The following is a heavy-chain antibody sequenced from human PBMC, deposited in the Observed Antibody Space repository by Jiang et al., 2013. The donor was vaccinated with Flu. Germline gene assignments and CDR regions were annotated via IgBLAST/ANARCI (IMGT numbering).Heavy chain of an antibody. CDR1: GSSISSHY. J-gene: IGHJ5*02. CDR2: IYYSGST. D-gene: IGHD2-2*02. V-gene: IGHV4-59*11. CDR3: ARDLAPERYCSTTSCYTQGDWFDP. Sequence: LLKPSETLSLTCTVSGSSISSHYWSWIRQPPGKGLEWIGYIYYSGSTNYNPSLKSRVTISVDTSKNQFSLKLSSVTAADTAVYYCARDLAPERYCSTTSCYTQGDWFDPWGQGTLVTVSS.